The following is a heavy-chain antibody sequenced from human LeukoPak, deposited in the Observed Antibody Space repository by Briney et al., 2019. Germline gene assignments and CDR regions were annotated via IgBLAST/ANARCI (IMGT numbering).Heavy chain of an antibody. J-gene: IGHJ4*02. CDR2: ISGDGGST. D-gene: IGHD4-17*01. Sequence: GGSLRLSCAASGFTFTSYAMSWVRQAPGKGLEWVSAISGDGGSTYYADSVKGRFTISRDNAKNSLYLQMNTLRAEDTAVYYCARDRTTVTTFDYWGQGTLVTVSS. V-gene: IGHV3-23*01. CDR3: ARDRTTVTTFDY. CDR1: GFTFTSYA.